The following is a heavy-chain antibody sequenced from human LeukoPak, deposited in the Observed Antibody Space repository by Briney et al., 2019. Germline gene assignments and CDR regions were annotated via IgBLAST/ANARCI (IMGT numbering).Heavy chain of an antibody. CDR1: GGSFSGYY. CDR3: ARGRYLTTLGGAAAGFLDY. D-gene: IGHD6-13*01. CDR2: INHSGGT. Sequence: SETLSLTCGVYGGSFSGYYWNWIRQSPGKGLEWIGEINHSGGTNYNPSLKSRVTMSVDTSQKQFSLRLTSVTAADTAVYYCARGRYLTTLGGAAAGFLDYWGQGTLVTVSS. V-gene: IGHV4-34*01. J-gene: IGHJ4*02.